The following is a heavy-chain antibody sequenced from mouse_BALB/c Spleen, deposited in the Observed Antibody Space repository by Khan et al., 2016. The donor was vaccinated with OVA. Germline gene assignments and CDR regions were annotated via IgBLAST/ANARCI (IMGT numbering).Heavy chain of an antibody. CDR1: GYSITSDYV. J-gene: IGHJ3*01. D-gene: IGHD4-1*01. Sequence: QLEESGPGLVTPSQSLSLTCTVTGYSITSDYVWNWIRQFPGNKLEWMGYISYSGRTSYNPSPKSRISVTRDPSNNQFFLQLNSVTTEDTAPCYCAVGRTYWGQGTMVTVAA. CDR2: ISYSGRT. V-gene: IGHV3-2*02. CDR3: AVGRTY.